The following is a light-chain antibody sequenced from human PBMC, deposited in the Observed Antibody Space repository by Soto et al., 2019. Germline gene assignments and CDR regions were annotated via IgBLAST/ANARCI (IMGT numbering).Light chain of an antibody. V-gene: IGKV1-5*01. CDR1: QSISSW. CDR2: DAS. CDR3: QQYNTYSSRT. J-gene: IGKJ4*01. Sequence: IQMTQSPSSLSASVGDRVTITCRASQSISSWLAWYQQKLGRAPRLLIYDASSLESGVPSRFSGSGYGTEFTLTISSLQPDDFATYYCQQYNTYSSRTFGGGTKVDIK.